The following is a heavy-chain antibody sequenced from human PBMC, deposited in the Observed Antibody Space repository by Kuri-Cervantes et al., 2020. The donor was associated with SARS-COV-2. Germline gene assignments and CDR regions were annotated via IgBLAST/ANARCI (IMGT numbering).Heavy chain of an antibody. Sequence: SETLSLTCTVSHEPLYSSSHFWGWIRQSPGKGLEWIGSVFYSGTTYYNPSLQSRVTVSVYLSKNQFSLSLQSVAAADTAVYYCVRDHDYGSRNKFDFWGPGALVTVSS. D-gene: IGHD6-13*01. CDR2: VFYSGTT. CDR3: VRDHDYGSRNKFDF. J-gene: IGHJ4*02. CDR1: HEPLYSSSHF. V-gene: IGHV4-39*02.